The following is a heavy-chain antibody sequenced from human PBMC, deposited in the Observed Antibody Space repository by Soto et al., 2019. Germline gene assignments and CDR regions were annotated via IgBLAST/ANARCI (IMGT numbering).Heavy chain of an antibody. Sequence: GGSLRLSCAASGFTFSSYGMHWVRQAPGKGLEWVAVISYDGSNKYYADSVKGRFTISRDNSKNTLYLQMNSLRAEDTAVYYCAKDWGGGNGAPGYWGQGTLVTVSS. CDR1: GFTFSSYG. V-gene: IGHV3-30*18. CDR3: AKDWGGGNGAPGY. D-gene: IGHD3-10*01. J-gene: IGHJ4*02. CDR2: ISYDGSNK.